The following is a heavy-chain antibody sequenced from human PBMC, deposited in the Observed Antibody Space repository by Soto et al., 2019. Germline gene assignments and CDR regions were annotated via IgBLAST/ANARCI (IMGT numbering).Heavy chain of an antibody. V-gene: IGHV1-3*01. CDR2: ISAGNGYT. Sequence: QAHLVQSGAEVRKPGASVKLSCTAAGYAFTGYAIHWVRQAPGQGLEWMGWISAGNGYTKFSQNFQGRVSVTRDTSSSMAYMELSSLRFEDTAVYYCARGDYYDSSGLDLWGQGTLVTVSS. CDR3: ARGDYYDSSGLDL. CDR1: GYAFTGYA. D-gene: IGHD3-22*01. J-gene: IGHJ5*02.